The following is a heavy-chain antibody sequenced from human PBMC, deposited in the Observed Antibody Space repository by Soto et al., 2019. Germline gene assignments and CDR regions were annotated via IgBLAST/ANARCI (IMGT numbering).Heavy chain of an antibody. D-gene: IGHD2-8*01. CDR3: AKGHTNENGHYSYYGMDV. J-gene: IGHJ6*02. Sequence: EVQLLESGGVLVQPGGSLLLSCVVSGFPFSNYGMSWVRQAPGKGLEWGASIRGAGGRIYNEDSGKGPVTNSRDNSQNSVNLQLNRLRADDTAVYYGAKGHTNENGHYSYYGMDVWGQGTTVTVS. CDR1: GFPFSNYG. V-gene: IGHV3-23*01. CDR2: IRGAGGRI.